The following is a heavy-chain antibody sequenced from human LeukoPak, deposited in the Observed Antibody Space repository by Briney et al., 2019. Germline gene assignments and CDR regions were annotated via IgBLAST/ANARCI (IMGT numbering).Heavy chain of an antibody. V-gene: IGHV3-53*01. Sequence: PGRSLRLSCAASGFTFSSYGMHWVRQAPGKGLEWIAVLYSGGSAYYADSVKGRFTISRDNSKNTLYLQIYSLRAEDTAIYYCARDSEIETGWYYYGMDVWGQGTTVTVSS. D-gene: IGHD1-1*01. CDR1: GFTFSSYG. CDR3: ARDSEIETGWYYYGMDV. CDR2: LYSGGSA. J-gene: IGHJ6*02.